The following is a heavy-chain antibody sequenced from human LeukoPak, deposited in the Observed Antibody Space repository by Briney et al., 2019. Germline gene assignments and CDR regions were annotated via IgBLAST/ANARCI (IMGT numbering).Heavy chain of an antibody. CDR1: GGTLSSYA. Sequence: SVKVSCKASGGTLSSYAISWVRQAPGQGLEWMGRIIPIFGTANYAQKFQGRVTITTDESTSTAYMELSSLRSEDTAVYYCARGYGDYEELDYWGQGTLVTVSS. V-gene: IGHV1-69*05. D-gene: IGHD4-17*01. CDR2: IIPIFGTA. CDR3: ARGYGDYEELDY. J-gene: IGHJ4*02.